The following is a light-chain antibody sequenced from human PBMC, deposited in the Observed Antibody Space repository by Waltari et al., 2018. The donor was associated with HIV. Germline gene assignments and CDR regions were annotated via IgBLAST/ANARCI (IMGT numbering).Light chain of an antibody. Sequence: QSALTQPASVSGSPGQSITISCDLNDNEYVSWYQRHPAKAPKAMIYEVTNRPSGLFHRCAGSRSSNTAARPISRVQHEDEAHYFCTSYISGTSVVFGRGTRVTVL. J-gene: IGLJ2*01. CDR3: TSYISGTSVV. CDR1: DLNDNEY. CDR2: EVT. V-gene: IGLV2-14*01.